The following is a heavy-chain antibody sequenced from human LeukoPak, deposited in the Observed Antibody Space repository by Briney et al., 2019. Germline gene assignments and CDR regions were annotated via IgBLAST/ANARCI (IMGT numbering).Heavy chain of an antibody. CDR2: IRYDGSNK. V-gene: IGHV3-30*02. CDR1: GFTFSSYG. J-gene: IGHJ4*02. CDR3: AKMKQLVFFDY. Sequence: GGSLRLSCAASGFTFSSYGMHWVRQAPGKGLEWVAFIRYDGSNKYYADSVKGRFTISRDNSKNTLYLQMNSLRAEDTAVYYCAKMKQLVFFDYWGQGTLVTVSS. D-gene: IGHD6-13*01.